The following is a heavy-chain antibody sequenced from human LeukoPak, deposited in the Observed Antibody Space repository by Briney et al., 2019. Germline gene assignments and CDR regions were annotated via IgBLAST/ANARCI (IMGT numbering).Heavy chain of an antibody. CDR1: GFTFGNYA. CDR3: TRPIYDSGSYYFDY. Sequence: GGSLRLSCTGSGFTFGNYALSWVRQAPGSGLEGVALIRRRASGATTEYAASVKGRFTISRDDSESIAYLQMNSLKTEDTAVYYCTRPIYDSGSYYFDYWGQGTLVTVSS. D-gene: IGHD3-10*01. CDR2: IRRRASGATT. J-gene: IGHJ4*02. V-gene: IGHV3-49*04.